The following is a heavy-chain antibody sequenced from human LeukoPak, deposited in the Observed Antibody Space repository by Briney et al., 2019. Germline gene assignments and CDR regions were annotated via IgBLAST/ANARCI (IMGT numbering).Heavy chain of an antibody. D-gene: IGHD2-2*01. Sequence: SQTLSLTCTVSGGSISSGGYYWSWIRQPPGKGLEWIGYIYYSGSTYYNPSLKSRVTISVDTSKKQFSLKLSSVTAADTAVYYCARVTGDCSSTSCYEDYGMDVWGQGTTVTVSS. CDR1: GGSISSGGYY. CDR2: IYYSGST. J-gene: IGHJ6*02. V-gene: IGHV4-31*03. CDR3: ARVTGDCSSTSCYEDYGMDV.